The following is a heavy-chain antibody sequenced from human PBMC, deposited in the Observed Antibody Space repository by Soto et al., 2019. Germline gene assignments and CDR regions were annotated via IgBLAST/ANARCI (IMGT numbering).Heavy chain of an antibody. D-gene: IGHD2-15*01. CDR2: IYYSGST. J-gene: IGHJ3*02. CDR3: ARAGGVVVVAATLEDDAFDI. Sequence: SETLSLTCTVSGGSTSSYYWSWIRQPPGKGLEWIGYIYYSGSTNYNPSLKSRVTISVDTSKNQFSLKLSSVTAADTAVYYCARAGGVVVVAATLEDDAFDIWGQGTMVTVSS. V-gene: IGHV4-59*01. CDR1: GGSTSSYY.